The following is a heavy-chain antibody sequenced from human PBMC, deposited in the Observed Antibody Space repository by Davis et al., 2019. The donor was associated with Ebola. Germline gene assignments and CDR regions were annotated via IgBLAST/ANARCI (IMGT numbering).Heavy chain of an antibody. J-gene: IGHJ6*02. CDR2: IYYSGST. CDR1: GGSISSYY. D-gene: IGHD3-3*01. V-gene: IGHV4-59*12. Sequence: SETLSLTCTVSGGSISSYYWSWIRQPPGKGLEWIGYIYYSGSTNYNPSLKSRVTISVDKSKNQFSLKLSSVTAADTAVYYCARDWSRLEWLLWGYYGMDVWGQGTTVTVSS. CDR3: ARDWSRLEWLLWGYYGMDV.